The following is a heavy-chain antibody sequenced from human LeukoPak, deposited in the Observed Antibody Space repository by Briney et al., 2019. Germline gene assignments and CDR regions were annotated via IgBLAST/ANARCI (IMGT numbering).Heavy chain of an antibody. J-gene: IGHJ4*02. Sequence: GGSLRLSCAASGFTFSSYAMHWVRQAPGKGLEWVAVISYDGSNKYYADSVKGRFTISRDNSKNTLYLQMNSLRAEDTAVYYCAGQNLRYFDWLPSDWGQGTLVTVSS. CDR1: GFTFSSYA. V-gene: IGHV3-30-3*01. CDR2: ISYDGSNK. D-gene: IGHD3-9*01. CDR3: AGQNLRYFDWLPSD.